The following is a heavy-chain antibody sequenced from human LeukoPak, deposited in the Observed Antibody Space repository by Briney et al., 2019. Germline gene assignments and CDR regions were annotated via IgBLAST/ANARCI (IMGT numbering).Heavy chain of an antibody. D-gene: IGHD6-19*01. J-gene: IGHJ4*02. CDR3: ARDRGYSSD. CDR1: GFTVSSNY. V-gene: IGHV3-66*01. CDR2: LYSDGST. Sequence: QPGGSQRLSCVPSGFTVSSNYMSWVRRAPGKGLQWVSVLYSDGSTYYADSVKGRFIISRDNSKNTLYLQMNSLRVEDTAVYYCARDRGYSSDWGQGTLVTVSS.